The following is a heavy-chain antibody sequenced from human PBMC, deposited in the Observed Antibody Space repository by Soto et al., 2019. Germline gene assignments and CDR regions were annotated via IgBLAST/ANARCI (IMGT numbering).Heavy chain of an antibody. CDR1: GYTFTSYA. J-gene: IGHJ4*02. V-gene: IGHV1-18*01. D-gene: IGHD3-22*01. CDR2: ISAYNGNT. Sequence: ASVKVSWKASGYTFTSYAISWRLHSPGQGLEGIGWISAYNGNTNYAQKLQGRVTMTTDTSTSTAYMELRSLRSDATAVYYCARDRSPGRITMIVAGDLWGQGAMVTVSS. CDR3: ARDRSPGRITMIVAGDL.